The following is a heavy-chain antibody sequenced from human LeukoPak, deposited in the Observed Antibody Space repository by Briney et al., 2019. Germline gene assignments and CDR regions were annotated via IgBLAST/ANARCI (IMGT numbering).Heavy chain of an antibody. D-gene: IGHD6-19*01. J-gene: IGHJ4*02. CDR2: IYSGGST. Sequence: PGGSLRLSCTASGFSFNSYAMTWVRQAPGKGLEWVSVIYSGGSTYYADSVKGRFTIPRDNSKNTLYLQMNSLRAEDTAVYYCARDSSGWLDAFDYWGQGTLVTVSS. V-gene: IGHV3-66*01. CDR1: GFSFNSYA. CDR3: ARDSSGWLDAFDY.